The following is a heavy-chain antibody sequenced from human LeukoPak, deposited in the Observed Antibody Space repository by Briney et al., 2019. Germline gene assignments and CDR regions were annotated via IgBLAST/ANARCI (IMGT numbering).Heavy chain of an antibody. J-gene: IGHJ4*02. D-gene: IGHD6-13*01. Sequence: ASVKVSCKASGYTFTSYYMHWVRQAPGQGLEWMGIINPSGGSTSYAQKFQGRVTMTRDTSTSTVYMELSSLRSEDTAVYYCARVPTDLSSSWYFDYWGQGTLVAVSS. CDR2: INPSGGST. CDR1: GYTFTSYY. CDR3: ARVPTDLSSSWYFDY. V-gene: IGHV1-46*01.